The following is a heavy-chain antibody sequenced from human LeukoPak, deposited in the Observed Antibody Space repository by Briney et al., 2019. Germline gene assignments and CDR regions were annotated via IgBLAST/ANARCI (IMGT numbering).Heavy chain of an antibody. Sequence: SETLSLTCTVSGGSISSSSYYWGWIRQPPGKGLEWIGSIYYSGSTYYNPSLKSRVTISVDKSKNQFSLKLSSVTAADTAVYYCARVRGHNYDILTGPPAAYAFDIWGQGTMVTVSS. CDR3: ARVRGHNYDILTGPPAAYAFDI. CDR2: IYYSGST. V-gene: IGHV4-39*07. CDR1: GGSISSSSYY. D-gene: IGHD3-9*01. J-gene: IGHJ3*02.